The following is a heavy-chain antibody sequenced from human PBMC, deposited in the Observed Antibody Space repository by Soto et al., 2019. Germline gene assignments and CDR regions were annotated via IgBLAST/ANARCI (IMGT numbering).Heavy chain of an antibody. Sequence: TSGTLSLTCTVSGGSISRGDYYWSWIRQPPGKGLECIGYIYYSGSTYYNPSLKSRVTISVDTSKNQFSLKLSSVTAADTAVYYCASRKSSPYFDYWGQGTLVTVSS. V-gene: IGHV4-30-4*01. J-gene: IGHJ4*02. D-gene: IGHD3-10*01. CDR1: GGSISRGDYY. CDR3: ASRKSSPYFDY. CDR2: IYYSGST.